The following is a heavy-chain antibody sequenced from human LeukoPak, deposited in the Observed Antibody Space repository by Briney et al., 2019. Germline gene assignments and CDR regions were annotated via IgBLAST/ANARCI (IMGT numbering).Heavy chain of an antibody. V-gene: IGHV3-15*01. Sequence: GGSLTLSCAASGFTFSNAWMSWVRQAPGKGLEWVGRIKSKTDGGTTDYAAPVKGIFTISRDDSKNTLYLQMNSLKTEDTAVYYCTGELYYYDSSGYYYSLFDYWGQGTLVTVSS. CDR1: GFTFSNAW. D-gene: IGHD3-22*01. CDR3: TGELYYYDSSGYYYSLFDY. CDR2: IKSKTDGGTT. J-gene: IGHJ4*02.